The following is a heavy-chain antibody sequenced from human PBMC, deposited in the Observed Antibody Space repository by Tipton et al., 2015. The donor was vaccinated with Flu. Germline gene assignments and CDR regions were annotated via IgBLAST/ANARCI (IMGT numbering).Heavy chain of an antibody. V-gene: IGHV3-21*01. D-gene: IGHD2-2*01. CDR1: GFIFSDYS. CDR3: ARGPQVPVWPYYYGMDV. J-gene: IGHJ6*02. CDR2: ISGGGSYT. Sequence: SLRLSCAASGFIFSDYSMNWVRQVPGKGLEWISSISGGGSYTYDADSVKGRFTISRDNAKNSLYLQMNSLRAEDTAVYYCARGPQVPVWPYYYGMDVWGQGTTVTVSS.